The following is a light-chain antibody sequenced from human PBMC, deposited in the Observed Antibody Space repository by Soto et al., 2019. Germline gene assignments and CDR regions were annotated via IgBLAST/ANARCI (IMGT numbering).Light chain of an antibody. J-gene: IGKJ1*01. CDR1: RDIRSN. V-gene: IGKV3-15*01. Sequence: EIVMTQSPATLSVSPGERATVSCRASRDIRSNLAWYQQRPGQAPRLLIYGASTRATGIPARFSGSGSGTEFTLTISSLQSEDFAVYHCQQYHNLPPWTFGQGTKVEIK. CDR2: GAS. CDR3: QQYHNLPPWT.